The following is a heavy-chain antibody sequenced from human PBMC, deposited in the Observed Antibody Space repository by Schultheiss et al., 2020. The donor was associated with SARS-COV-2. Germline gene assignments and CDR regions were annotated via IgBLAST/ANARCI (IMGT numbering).Heavy chain of an antibody. D-gene: IGHD4-23*01. CDR3: ARGLAVETYFDY. J-gene: IGHJ4*02. V-gene: IGHV4-38-2*01. Sequence: SETLSLTCAVSGYSISSGYYWGWIRQPPGKGLEWIGSIYHSGSTYYNPSLKSRVTISVDTSKNQFSLKLSSVTAADTAVYYCARGLAVETYFDYWGQGTLVTVSS. CDR2: IYHSGST. CDR1: GYSISSGYY.